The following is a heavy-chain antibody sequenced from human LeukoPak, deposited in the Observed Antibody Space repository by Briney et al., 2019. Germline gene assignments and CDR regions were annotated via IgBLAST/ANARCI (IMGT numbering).Heavy chain of an antibody. CDR3: ASFDKYYYDSSGYYRLDY. V-gene: IGHV4-59*01. Sequence: PSETLSLTCTVSGGSISSYYWSWIRPPPGKGLEWIGYIYYSGSTNYNPSLKSRVTISVDTSKNQFSLKLSSVTAADTAVYYCASFDKYYYDSSGYYRLDYWGQGTLVTVSS. CDR2: IYYSGST. CDR1: GGSISSYY. D-gene: IGHD3-22*01. J-gene: IGHJ4*02.